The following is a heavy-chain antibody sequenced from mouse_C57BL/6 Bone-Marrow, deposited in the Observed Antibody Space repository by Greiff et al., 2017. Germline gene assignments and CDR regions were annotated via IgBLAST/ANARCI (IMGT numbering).Heavy chain of an antibody. CDR2: IDPSDSYT. J-gene: IGHJ1*03. Sequence: QVQLQQPGAELVKPGASVKLSCKASGYTFTSYWMQWVKQRPGQGLEWIGEIDPSDSYTNYNQKFKGKATLTVDTSSSTAYMQLSSLTSEDSAVYYWARESHWYFDVWGTGTTVTVSS. V-gene: IGHV1-50*01. CDR3: ARESHWYFDV. CDR1: GYTFTSYW.